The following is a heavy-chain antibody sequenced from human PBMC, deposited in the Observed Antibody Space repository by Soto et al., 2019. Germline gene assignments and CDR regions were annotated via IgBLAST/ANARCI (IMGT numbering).Heavy chain of an antibody. D-gene: IGHD3-22*01. Sequence: VASVKASCKASRLTFIDSAVHWVRQTREHRLDWLGWIVVGSGNTNYAQELQGRVSITRDMSTNTVYMELSSLRSEDSAVFYSAADVLTYSYESSGYYFDGFDTWGQGTMVTVSS. CDR1: RLTFIDSA. J-gene: IGHJ3*02. CDR3: AADVLTYSYESSGYYFDGFDT. CDR2: IVVGSGNT. V-gene: IGHV1-58*01.